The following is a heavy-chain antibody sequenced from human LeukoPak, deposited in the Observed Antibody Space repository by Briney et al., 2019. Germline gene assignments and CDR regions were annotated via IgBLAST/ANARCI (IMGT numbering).Heavy chain of an antibody. CDR2: IYYSGST. J-gene: IGHJ4*02. D-gene: IGHD3-16*01. CDR3: ARHVGEWGFDF. CDR1: GGSISSGGYY. Sequence: PSETLSLTCTVSGGSISSGGYYWSWIRQHPGKGLEWIGYIYYSGSTYYNPSLKSRVTVSVDTSKNQFSLNLNSMTAADTAVYYCARHVGEWGFDFWGQGTLVTVSS. V-gene: IGHV4-31*03.